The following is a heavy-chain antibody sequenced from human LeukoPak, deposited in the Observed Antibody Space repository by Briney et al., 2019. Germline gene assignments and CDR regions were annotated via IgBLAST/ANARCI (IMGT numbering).Heavy chain of an antibody. CDR1: GFTFSSYA. V-gene: IGHV3-30-3*01. J-gene: IGHJ6*03. CDR2: ISYDGSNK. CDR3: AKGPSYYYYMDV. Sequence: GGSLRLSCAASGFTFSSYAMHWVRQAPGKGLEWAAVISYDGSNKYYADSVKGRFTISRDNSKNTLYLQMNSLRAEDTAVYYCAKGPSYYYYMDVWGKGTTVTVSS.